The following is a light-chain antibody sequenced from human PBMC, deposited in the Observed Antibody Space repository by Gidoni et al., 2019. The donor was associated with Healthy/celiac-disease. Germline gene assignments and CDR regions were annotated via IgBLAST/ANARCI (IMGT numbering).Light chain of an antibody. Sequence: VFTPSPGTLSLSPGERATLSCRASQSVSSSYLAWYQQKPGQAPRLLIYGASSRATGIPDRFSGSGSGTDFTLTISRLEPEDFAVYYCQQYGSSPRLTFGGXTKVEIK. J-gene: IGKJ4*01. CDR2: GAS. CDR1: QSVSSSY. CDR3: QQYGSSPRLT. V-gene: IGKV3-20*01.